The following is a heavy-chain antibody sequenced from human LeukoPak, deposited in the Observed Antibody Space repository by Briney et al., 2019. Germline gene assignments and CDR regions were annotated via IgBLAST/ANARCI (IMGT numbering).Heavy chain of an antibody. CDR1: GGSISSYY. D-gene: IGHD6-13*01. CDR3: ARIGKGGSSWYRGNWFDP. J-gene: IGHJ5*02. Sequence: SETLSLTCTVSGGSISSYYWSWIRQPPGKGLEWIGYIYYSGSTNYNPSLKSRVTTSVDTSKNQFSLKLSSVTAADTAVYYCARIGKGGSSWYRGNWFDPWGQGTLVTVSS. CDR2: IYYSGST. V-gene: IGHV4-59*01.